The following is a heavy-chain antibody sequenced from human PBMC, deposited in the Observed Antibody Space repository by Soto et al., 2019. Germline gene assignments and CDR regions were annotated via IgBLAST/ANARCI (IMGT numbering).Heavy chain of an antibody. D-gene: IGHD3-16*01. CDR3: ARSMITFGGVIDAFDI. Sequence: GGSLRLSCAASGFTFSSYGMHWVRQAPGKGLEWVAIISYDEINKYYADSVKGRFTTSRDNSKNTLYLQMNSLRAEDTAVYYCARSMITFGGVIDAFDIWGQGTMVTVS. J-gene: IGHJ3*02. CDR1: GFTFSSYG. V-gene: IGHV3-30*03. CDR2: ISYDEINK.